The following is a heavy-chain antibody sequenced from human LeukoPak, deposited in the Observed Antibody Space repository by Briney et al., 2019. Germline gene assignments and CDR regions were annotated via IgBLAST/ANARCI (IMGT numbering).Heavy chain of an antibody. D-gene: IGHD1-26*01. CDR1: GFTFDDYA. V-gene: IGHV3-9*01. CDR2: ISWSSGNI. Sequence: GGSLRLSCAASGFTFDDYAMHWVRQAPGKGLEWVSGISWSSGNIGYADSVEGRFTISRDNAKNSLYLQMNSLGPEDTALYYCTKGQDGSYYRGYFDYWGQGTLVTVSS. CDR3: TKGQDGSYYRGYFDY. J-gene: IGHJ4*02.